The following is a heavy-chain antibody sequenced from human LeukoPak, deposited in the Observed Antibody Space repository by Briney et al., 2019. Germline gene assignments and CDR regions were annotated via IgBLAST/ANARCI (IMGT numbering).Heavy chain of an antibody. CDR2: ISSNGGKI. J-gene: IGHJ4*02. Sequence: GGSLRLSCAASEFTFSNYAMAWVRQAPGEGLEWVSGISSNGGKIYYADSVKGRFTISRDNSKNTLYLQMNSLRGEDTAVYFCAKRDYYDSSGYAPLFDYWGQGTLVTVSP. CDR1: EFTFSNYA. D-gene: IGHD3-22*01. V-gene: IGHV3-23*01. CDR3: AKRDYYDSSGYAPLFDY.